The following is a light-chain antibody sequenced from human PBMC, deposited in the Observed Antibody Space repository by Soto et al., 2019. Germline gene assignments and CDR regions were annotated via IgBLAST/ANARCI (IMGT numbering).Light chain of an antibody. CDR2: DVN. J-gene: IGLJ3*02. CDR3: SSYTTSSTLV. V-gene: IGLV2-14*03. Sequence: QAVLTQPASVSGSPGQSITISCTGTSSDVGGYNYVSWYQQHPGKAPKLMIYDVNNRPSGVSNRSSGSKSGNTASLTISGLQAEDEAHYYCSSYTTSSTLVFGGGTKLTVL. CDR1: SSDVGGYNY.